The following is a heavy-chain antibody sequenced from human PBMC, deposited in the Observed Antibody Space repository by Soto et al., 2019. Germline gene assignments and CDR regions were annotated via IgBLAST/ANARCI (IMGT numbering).Heavy chain of an antibody. CDR3: ARSNSGYYKWFDP. CDR1: GDSISSSTYY. Sequence: SETLSLTCTVSGDSISSSTYYWGWIRQPPGKGLEWIGNIYYSGITYYNPSLKSRVAISVDTSKNQFSLKLSSVSAADTAIYYCARSNSGYYKWFDPWGQGTLVTVS. V-gene: IGHV4-39*01. J-gene: IGHJ5*02. CDR2: IYYSGIT. D-gene: IGHD3-22*01.